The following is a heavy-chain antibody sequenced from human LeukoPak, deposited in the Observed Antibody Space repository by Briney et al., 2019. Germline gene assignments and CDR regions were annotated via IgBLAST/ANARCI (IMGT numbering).Heavy chain of an antibody. CDR2: MNPNSGNT. CDR1: GYTFTSYD. J-gene: IGHJ4*02. CDR3: ARGYYDSSGYLPDY. Sequence: GASVKVSCKASGYTFTSYDINWVGQATGQGLEWMGWMNPNSGNTGYAQKFQGRVTMTRNTSISTAYMELSSLRSEDTAVYYCARGYYDSSGYLPDYWGQGTLVTVSS. D-gene: IGHD3-22*01. V-gene: IGHV1-8*01.